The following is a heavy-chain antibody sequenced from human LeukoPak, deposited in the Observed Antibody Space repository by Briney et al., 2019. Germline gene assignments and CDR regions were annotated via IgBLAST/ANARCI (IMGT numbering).Heavy chain of an antibody. CDR1: GFTFSNYA. Sequence: PGWSLRLSCAASGFTFSNYAMSWVRQAPGKGPEWVSAISGGGGNTYYADSVKGRFTISRDDSKNTLFLQMNSLRVEDTAVYYCANSPYVGDHGGPSAWGQGTLVTVSS. D-gene: IGHD4-23*01. CDR3: ANSPYVGDHGGPSA. J-gene: IGHJ5*02. V-gene: IGHV3-23*01. CDR2: ISGGGGNT.